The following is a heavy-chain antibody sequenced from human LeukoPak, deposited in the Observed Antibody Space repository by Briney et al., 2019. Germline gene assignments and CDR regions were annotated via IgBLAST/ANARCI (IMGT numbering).Heavy chain of an antibody. V-gene: IGHV1-8*01. CDR1: GYTFTSYD. Sequence: ASVKVSCKASGYTFTSYDINWVRQATGQGLEWMGWMNPNSGNTGYAQKFQGRVTMTRNTSISTAYMELSSLRSEDTAVYYCASYSSRLYGMDVWGQGTTVTVSS. CDR2: MNPNSGNT. CDR3: ASYSSRLYGMDV. D-gene: IGHD6-13*01. J-gene: IGHJ6*02.